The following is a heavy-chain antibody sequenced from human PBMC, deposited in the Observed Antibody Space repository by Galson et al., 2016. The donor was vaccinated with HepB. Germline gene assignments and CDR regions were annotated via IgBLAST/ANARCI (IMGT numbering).Heavy chain of an antibody. CDR1: GFTFSSYW. D-gene: IGHD6-13*01. V-gene: IGHV3-7*01. J-gene: IGHJ4*02. CDR2: IKQDGSEK. CDR3: ARDSRRKPYSSSQGGLLDY. Sequence: SLRLSCAASGFTFSSYWMSWVRQAPGKGLEWVANIKQDGSEKYYVDSVKGRFPLSRDNAKNSLFLQMNSLRAEDTAVYYCARDSRRKPYSSSQGGLLDYWGQGTLVTVSS.